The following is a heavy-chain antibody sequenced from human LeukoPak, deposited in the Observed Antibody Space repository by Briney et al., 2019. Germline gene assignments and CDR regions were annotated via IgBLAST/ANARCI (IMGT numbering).Heavy chain of an antibody. CDR1: GGTFSSYA. V-gene: IGHV1-69*13. CDR3: ARDREGYCGGDCYAFDY. Sequence: ASVKVSCRASGGTFSSYAISWVRQAPGQGLEWMGGIIPIFGTANYAQKFQGRVTITADESTSTAYMELSSLRSEDTAVYYCARDREGYCGGDCYAFDYWGQGTLVTVSS. D-gene: IGHD2-21*02. CDR2: IIPIFGTA. J-gene: IGHJ4*02.